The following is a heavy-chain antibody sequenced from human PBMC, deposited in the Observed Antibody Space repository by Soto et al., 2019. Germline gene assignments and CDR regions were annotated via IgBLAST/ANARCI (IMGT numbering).Heavy chain of an antibody. CDR1: GGSISSANW. Sequence: QIQLQESGPGLLKPSGTLSLTCAVSGGSISSANWWSWVRQPPGKGLEWIGEVYHRRTTNYNPSLKSRVTISIDESNNHLSLKLSSVTAADTAVYYCATREMATGTEYWGQGTLVTVSS. J-gene: IGHJ4*02. D-gene: IGHD5-12*01. V-gene: IGHV4-4*02. CDR3: ATREMATGTEY. CDR2: VYHRRTT.